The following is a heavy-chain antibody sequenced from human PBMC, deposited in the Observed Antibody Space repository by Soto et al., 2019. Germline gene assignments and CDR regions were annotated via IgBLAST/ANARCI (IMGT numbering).Heavy chain of an antibody. Sequence: GGSLRLSCAASGFTFSSYGMHWVRQAPGKGLEWVAVISYDGSNKYYADSVKGRFTISRDNSKNTLYLQMNSLRAEDTAVYYCAKDIDYGAAYGMDVWGQGTTVTVSS. CDR1: GFTFSSYG. D-gene: IGHD4-17*01. CDR2: ISYDGSNK. CDR3: AKDIDYGAAYGMDV. V-gene: IGHV3-30*18. J-gene: IGHJ6*02.